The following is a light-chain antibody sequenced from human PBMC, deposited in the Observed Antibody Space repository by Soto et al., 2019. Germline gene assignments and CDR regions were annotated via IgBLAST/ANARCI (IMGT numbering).Light chain of an antibody. CDR2: GAS. CDR1: QSVSSSY. J-gene: IGKJ1*01. CDR3: QQYGNSLPWT. Sequence: EIVLTQSPGTLSLSPGERATLSCRASQSVSSSYLAWYQQKPGQAPRLLISGASKRATGIPDRISGSGSGTDFTLNISRLEPEDFAVYYCQQYGNSLPWTFGQGTKVEIK. V-gene: IGKV3-20*01.